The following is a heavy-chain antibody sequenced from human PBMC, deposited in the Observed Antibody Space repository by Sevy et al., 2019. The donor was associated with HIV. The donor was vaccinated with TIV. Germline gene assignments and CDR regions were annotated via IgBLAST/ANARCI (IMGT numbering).Heavy chain of an antibody. CDR1: GGSFSGYS. D-gene: IGHD3-3*01. V-gene: IGHV4-34*01. Sequence: SETLSLTCAVSGGSFSGYSWDWIRQPPGKGLEWIGEVNHSGSTNYNPSLKSRITISGDTSKNQFSLKLNFVTAADTAVYYCAAASDGVVPSPIIGLGPWTKYWYFALWGRGTLVSVSS. CDR3: AAASDGVVPSPIIGLGPWTKYWYFAL. CDR2: VNHSGST. J-gene: IGHJ2*01.